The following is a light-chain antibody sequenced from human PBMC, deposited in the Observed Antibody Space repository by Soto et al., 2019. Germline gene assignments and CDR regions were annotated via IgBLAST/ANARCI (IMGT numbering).Light chain of an antibody. V-gene: IGKV1-5*03. Sequence: DIQMTQSPSILSASVGDRVTVTCRASQSISSWLAWYQQKPGKAPKVLIYKASTLESGVPSRFSGSGSGTEFTLTISSLQPEDFATYYCQQYKSYSPLTFGGGTKVDIK. CDR2: KAS. J-gene: IGKJ4*01. CDR1: QSISSW. CDR3: QQYKSYSPLT.